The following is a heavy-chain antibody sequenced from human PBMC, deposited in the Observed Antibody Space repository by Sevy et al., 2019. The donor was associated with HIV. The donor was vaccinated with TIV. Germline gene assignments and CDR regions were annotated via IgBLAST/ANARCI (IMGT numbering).Heavy chain of an antibody. CDR1: GFTFRTYA. V-gene: IGHV3-30-3*01. Sequence: GGSLRLSYAASGFTFRTYAFHWVRQAPGRGLEWIGLISSNGDNDLYANSVRGRFTISRDNSMNILYLQMTSLTPDDTAVYYCARGPEWELTSFLSHWGQGTLVTVSS. CDR2: ISSNGDND. CDR3: ARGPEWELTSFLSH. D-gene: IGHD1-26*01. J-gene: IGHJ4*02.